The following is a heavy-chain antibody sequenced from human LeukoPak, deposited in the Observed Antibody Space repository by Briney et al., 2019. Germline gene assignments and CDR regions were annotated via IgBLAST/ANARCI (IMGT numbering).Heavy chain of an antibody. Sequence: PSETLSLTCTVSGGSISSYYWSWIRQPPGKGLEWIGYIYYSGSTNYNPSLKSRVTISVDTSKNQFSLKLSSVTAADTAVYYCARATAQDYDFWSGRYYMDVWGEGTTVTVSS. D-gene: IGHD3-3*01. J-gene: IGHJ6*03. CDR1: GGSISSYY. CDR2: IYYSGST. CDR3: ARATAQDYDFWSGRYYMDV. V-gene: IGHV4-59*01.